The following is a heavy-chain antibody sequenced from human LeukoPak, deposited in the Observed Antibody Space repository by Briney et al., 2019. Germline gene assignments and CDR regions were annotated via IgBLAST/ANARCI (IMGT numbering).Heavy chain of an antibody. CDR3: ARTNDYGDETYYFDY. Sequence: ASVRVSCKASGYTFTSYAMNWVRQAPGQGLEWMGWINTNTGNPTYAQGFTGRFVFSLDTSVSTAYLQISSLKAEDTAVYYCARTNDYGDETYYFDYWGQGTLVTVSS. CDR2: INTNTGNP. D-gene: IGHD4-17*01. V-gene: IGHV7-4-1*02. CDR1: GYTFTSYA. J-gene: IGHJ4*02.